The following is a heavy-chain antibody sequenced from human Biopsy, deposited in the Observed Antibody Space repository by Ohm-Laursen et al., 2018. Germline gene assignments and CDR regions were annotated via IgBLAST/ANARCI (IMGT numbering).Heavy chain of an antibody. J-gene: IGHJ5*02. Sequence: GTLSLTCAVSGGSISSETNYWGWIRQPPGKGLEWIGSIFYGGITYYNPSLKSRVTISVDTSKNQFSLNLSSVTGADTAVYYCARHPTGFWFDPWGQGTLVTVSS. CDR1: GGSISSETNY. CDR3: ARHPTGFWFDP. CDR2: IFYGGIT. V-gene: IGHV4-39*01.